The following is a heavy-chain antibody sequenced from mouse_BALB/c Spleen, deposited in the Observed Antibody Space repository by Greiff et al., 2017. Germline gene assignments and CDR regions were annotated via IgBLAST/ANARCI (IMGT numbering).Heavy chain of an antibody. CDR1: GFTFTDYY. V-gene: IGHV7-3*02. CDR3: ARGDDYFYAMDY. D-gene: IGHD2-4*01. Sequence: EVKLMESGGGLVQPGGSLRLSCATSGFTFTDYYMSWVRQPPGKALEWLGFIRNKANGYTTEYSASVKGRFTISRDNSQSILYLQMNTLRAEDSATYYCARGDDYFYAMDYWGQGTSVTVSS. J-gene: IGHJ4*01. CDR2: IRNKANGYTT.